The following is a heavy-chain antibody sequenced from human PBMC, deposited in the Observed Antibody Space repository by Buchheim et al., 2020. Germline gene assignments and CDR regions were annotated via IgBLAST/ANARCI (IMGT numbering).Heavy chain of an antibody. J-gene: IGHJ6*02. CDR1: ADSVRSDSFF. V-gene: IGHV4-61*01. Sequence: QVQLHESGPGLVKPSETLSLTCAVSADSVRSDSFFWAWIRQPPGKGLEWIGHIYHSGTAKYSPSLQSRVTMSIELSKNQFLQNMTSVTTADTAVYYWARDLGYTDSYYYGLDVWGQGTT. CDR2: IYHSGTA. CDR3: ARDLGYTDSYYYGLDV. D-gene: IGHD2-2*02.